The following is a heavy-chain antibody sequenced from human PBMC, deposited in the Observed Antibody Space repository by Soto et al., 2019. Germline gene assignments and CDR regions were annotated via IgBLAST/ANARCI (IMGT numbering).Heavy chain of an antibody. V-gene: IGHV1-18*01. CDR3: ARDVPTVTTGGPDY. D-gene: IGHD4-17*01. J-gene: IGHJ4*02. CDR2: ISAYNGNT. Sequence: QVQLVQSGVEVEKPGASVKVSCKASGYTFTSYGISWVRQAPGQGLEWMGWISAYNGNTNYAQKFQGRVTMTTDTPTSTAYMELRSLRFDDTAVYYCARDVPTVTTGGPDYWGQGTLVTVSS. CDR1: GYTFTSYG.